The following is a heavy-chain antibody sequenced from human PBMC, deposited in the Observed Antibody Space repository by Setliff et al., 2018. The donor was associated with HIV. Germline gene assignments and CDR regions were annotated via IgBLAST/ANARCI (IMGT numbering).Heavy chain of an antibody. Sequence: SETLSLTCSVSGASISSYYWSWIRQPPGKGLEWIGYVDYNGRTDYNPSLKSRVTISLDTSKNQASLKLRSVTAADTAVYYCARDRKWPINHGMDVWGQGSTVTVSS. V-gene: IGHV4-59*12. D-gene: IGHD5-12*01. CDR3: ARDRKWPINHGMDV. CDR2: VDYNGRT. CDR1: GASISSYY. J-gene: IGHJ6*02.